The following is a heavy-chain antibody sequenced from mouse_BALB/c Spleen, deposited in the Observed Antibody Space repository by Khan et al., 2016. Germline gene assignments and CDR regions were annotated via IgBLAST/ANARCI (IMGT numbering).Heavy chain of an antibody. CDR1: GFDFSRYW. CDR3: ARAVYYGYLAY. J-gene: IGHJ3*01. V-gene: IGHV4-1*02. Sequence: EVQLQESGGGLVHPGGSLKLSCAASGFDFSRYWMSWVRQAPGKGLEWIGEINPDSYTINYTPSLKDKFIISRDNAKNTLYLQMSKVRSEDTALYYCARAVYYGYLAYWGQGTLVTVSA. CDR2: INPDSYTI. D-gene: IGHD1-1*01.